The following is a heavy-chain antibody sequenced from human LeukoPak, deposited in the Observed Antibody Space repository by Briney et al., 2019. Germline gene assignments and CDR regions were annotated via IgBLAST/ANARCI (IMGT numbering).Heavy chain of an antibody. Sequence: SETLSLTCAVYGGSFSGYYWSWIRQSPGKGLEWIGEINHSGSTNYNPSLKSRVTISVDTSKNQFSLKLSSVTAADTAVYYCARTFRSSYDFWSGYYWYFDYWGQGTLVTVSS. CDR3: ARTFRSSYDFWSGYYWYFDY. V-gene: IGHV4-34*01. CDR2: INHSGST. J-gene: IGHJ4*02. D-gene: IGHD3-3*01. CDR1: GGSFSGYY.